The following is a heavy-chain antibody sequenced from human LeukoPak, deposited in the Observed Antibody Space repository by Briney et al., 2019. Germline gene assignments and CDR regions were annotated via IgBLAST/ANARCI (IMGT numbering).Heavy chain of an antibody. V-gene: IGHV1-69*13. J-gene: IGHJ6*03. Sequence: SVKVSCKASGGTFSSYAISWVRQAPGQGLEWMGGIIPIFGTANYAQKFQGRVTITADESTSTAYMELSSLRSEDTAVYYCAREAYDSGNFRTDYYYMDVWGIGTTVTVSS. CDR2: IIPIFGTA. CDR1: GGTFSSYA. CDR3: AREAYDSGNFRTDYYYMDV. D-gene: IGHD3-10*01.